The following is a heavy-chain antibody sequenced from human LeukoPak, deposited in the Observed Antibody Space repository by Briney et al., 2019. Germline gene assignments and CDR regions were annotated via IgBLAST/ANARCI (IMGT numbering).Heavy chain of an antibody. CDR2: IKSKTDGGTT. Sequence: GGSLRLSCAASGFTFSNAWMSWVRQAPGKGREWVGRIKSKTDGGTTDYAAPVKGRFTISRDDSKNTLYLQMNNLRAEDTAVYYCARDSRLETFDIWGQGTMVTVSS. J-gene: IGHJ3*02. D-gene: IGHD5-12*01. CDR3: ARDSRLETFDI. CDR1: GFTFSNAW. V-gene: IGHV3-15*01.